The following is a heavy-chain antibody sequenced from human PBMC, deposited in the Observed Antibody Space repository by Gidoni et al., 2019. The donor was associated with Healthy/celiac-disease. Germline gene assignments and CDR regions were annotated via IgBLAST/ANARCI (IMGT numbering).Heavy chain of an antibody. CDR2: ISYDGSNK. D-gene: IGHD4-17*01. CDR3: AKDSQSGERGYYYYMDV. Sequence: QVQLVESGGGVVQPGRSLRLSCAASGFTFSSYGMHWVRQAPGKGLEWVAVISYDGSNKYYADSVKGRFTISRDNSKNTLYLQMNSLRAEDTAVYYCAKDSQSGERGYYYYMDVWGKGTTVTVS. CDR1: GFTFSSYG. V-gene: IGHV3-30*18. J-gene: IGHJ6*03.